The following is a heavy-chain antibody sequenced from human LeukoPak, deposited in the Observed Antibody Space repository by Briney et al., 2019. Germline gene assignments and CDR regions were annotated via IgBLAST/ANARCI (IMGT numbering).Heavy chain of an antibody. CDR2: INWNGGST. CDR3: ARDFSYYYDSSGSFDY. CDR1: GFTFDDYG. V-gene: IGHV3-20*04. D-gene: IGHD3-22*01. J-gene: IGHJ4*02. Sequence: GGSLRLPCAASGFTFDDYGMSWVRQAPGKGLEWVSGINWNGGSTGYADSVKGRFTISRDNAKNSLYLQMNSLRAEDTALYYCARDFSYYYDSSGSFDYWGQGTLVTVSS.